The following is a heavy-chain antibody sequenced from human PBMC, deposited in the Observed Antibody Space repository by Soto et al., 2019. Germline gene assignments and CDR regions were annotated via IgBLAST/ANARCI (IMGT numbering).Heavy chain of an antibody. D-gene: IGHD2-2*02. CDR2: ISGSGGNT. Sequence: EVQLLESGGGLVQPGGSLRLSCAASGFTFSTYAMNWVRQAPGKGLEWVSSISGSGGNTYYADSVKGRFTISRDNSRNTLFLEMNSLRADDTAVYYCVKAAALYYFDSWRQGTLVTVSS. CDR3: VKAAALYYFDS. J-gene: IGHJ4*02. CDR1: GFTFSTYA. V-gene: IGHV3-23*01.